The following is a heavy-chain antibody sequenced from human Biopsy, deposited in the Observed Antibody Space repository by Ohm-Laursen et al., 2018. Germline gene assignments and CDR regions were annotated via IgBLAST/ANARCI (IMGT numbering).Heavy chain of an antibody. CDR2: VHHDGRA. CDR1: GGTYSGYY. CDR3: ARFIVPSLHCSNGVCPIRWFDP. Sequence: TLSLTCAVYGGTYSGYYWSWIRQPPGKGLEWIGEVHHDGRANYNPSLKSRVTISGDMYKKQFSLKLSGVTAADTAVYYCARFIVPSLHCSNGVCPIRWFDPWGQGTLVTVFS. J-gene: IGHJ5*02. V-gene: IGHV4-34*01. D-gene: IGHD2-2*01.